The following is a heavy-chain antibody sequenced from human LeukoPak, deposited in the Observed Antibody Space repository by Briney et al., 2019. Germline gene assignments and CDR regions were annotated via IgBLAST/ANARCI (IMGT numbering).Heavy chain of an antibody. J-gene: IGHJ4*02. Sequence: SQTLSLTCTVSGGSISSGDYYWSWIRQPPGKGLEWIGYIYYSGSTYYNPSLKSRVTISVDTSKNQFSLKLSSVTAADTAVYYCARDGRGGTKIDYWGQGTLVTVSS. CDR2: IYYSGST. D-gene: IGHD1-26*01. CDR1: GGSISSGDYY. V-gene: IGHV4-30-4*01. CDR3: ARDGRGGTKIDY.